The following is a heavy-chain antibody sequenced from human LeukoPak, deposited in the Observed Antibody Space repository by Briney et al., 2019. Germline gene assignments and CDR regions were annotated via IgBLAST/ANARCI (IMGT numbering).Heavy chain of an antibody. Sequence: SETLSLTCTVSGVSISSSNSYWGWIRQPPGKGLEWIGSIYYSGNTYYNASLKSQVSISVDTSKNQFSLRLTSVTAADTAVYYCARQTGSGLFILPGGQGTLVTVPS. CDR3: ARQTGSGLFILP. J-gene: IGHJ4*02. D-gene: IGHD3/OR15-3a*01. CDR2: IYYSGNT. V-gene: IGHV4-39*01. CDR1: GVSISSSNSY.